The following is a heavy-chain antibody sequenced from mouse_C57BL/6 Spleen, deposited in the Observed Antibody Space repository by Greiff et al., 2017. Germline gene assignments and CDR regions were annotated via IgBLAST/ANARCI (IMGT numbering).Heavy chain of an antibody. CDR2: IRSKSNNYAT. Sequence: EVKLMESGGGLVQPKGSLKLSCAASGFSFNTYAMNWVRQAPGKGLEWVARIRSKSNNYATYYADSVKDRFTIAREDSESMLYLQMNNLKTEDTAMYYCVRQDYGSSYRYFDVWGTGTTVTVSS. D-gene: IGHD1-1*01. J-gene: IGHJ1*03. CDR1: GFSFNTYA. V-gene: IGHV10-1*01. CDR3: VRQDYGSSYRYFDV.